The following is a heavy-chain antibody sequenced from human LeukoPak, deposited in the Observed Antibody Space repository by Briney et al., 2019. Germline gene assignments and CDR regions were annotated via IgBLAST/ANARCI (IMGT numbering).Heavy chain of an antibody. CDR1: GGSIGSYY. CDR3: ARGRDYYDSSGYLGDY. J-gene: IGHJ4*02. Sequence: SETRSLTCTVAGGSIGSYYCSWNRQPPEKVLEWIGYIYYSGSTNYNPSLKRRVTISVDTSKNQSSLKLSSVTAADTAVYYCARGRDYYDSSGYLGDYWGQGTLVTVSS. D-gene: IGHD3-22*01. CDR2: IYYSGST. V-gene: IGHV4-59*01.